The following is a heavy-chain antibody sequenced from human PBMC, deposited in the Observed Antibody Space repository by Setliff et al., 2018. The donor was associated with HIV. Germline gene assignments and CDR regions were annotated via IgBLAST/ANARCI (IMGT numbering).Heavy chain of an antibody. CDR1: GYTFTDYF. D-gene: IGHD7-27*01. J-gene: IGHJ4*02. CDR2: ISPHNGDK. V-gene: IGHV1-2*02. Sequence: ASVKVSCKASGYTFTDYFLHWVRQAPGQGLEWMGWISPHNGDKNIPQRFRGRVTLTRDTSISTASMELSGLRSDDTAMYYCARQLSNSLDYWGQGTLVTVSS. CDR3: ARQLSNSLDY.